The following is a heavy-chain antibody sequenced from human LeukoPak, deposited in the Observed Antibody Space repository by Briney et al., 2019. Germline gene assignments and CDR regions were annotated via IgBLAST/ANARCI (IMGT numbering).Heavy chain of an antibody. Sequence: GSLGLSCAASGFTFSSYAMHWVRQAPGKGLEWVAVISYDGSNKYYADSVKGRFTISRDNSKNTLYLQMNSLRAEDTAVYYCARGRYDRSGYYYDYWGQGTLVTVSS. CDR1: GFTFSSYA. CDR2: ISYDGSNK. V-gene: IGHV3-30-3*01. J-gene: IGHJ4*02. CDR3: ARGRYDRSGYYYDY. D-gene: IGHD3-22*01.